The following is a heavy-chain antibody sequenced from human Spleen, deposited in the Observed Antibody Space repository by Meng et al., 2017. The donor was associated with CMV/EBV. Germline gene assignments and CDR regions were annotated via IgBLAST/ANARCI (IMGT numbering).Heavy chain of an antibody. J-gene: IGHJ4*02. CDR2: ISAYHGNT. Sequence: ASVKVSCKASGGTFSSYAISWVRQAPGQGLEWMGWISAYHGNTDYAQKLQGRVTMTTDTSTSTAYMELRSLRSDDTAVYYCARGEKPLSARYGDYDYWGQGTLVTVSS. CDR3: ARGEKPLSARYGDYDY. D-gene: IGHD4-17*01. V-gene: IGHV1-18*01. CDR1: GGTFSSYA.